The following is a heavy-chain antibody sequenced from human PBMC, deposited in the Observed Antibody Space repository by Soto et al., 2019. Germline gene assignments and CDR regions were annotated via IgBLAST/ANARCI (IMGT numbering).Heavy chain of an antibody. CDR2: ICDSGST. D-gene: IGHD3-16*01. V-gene: IGHV4-59*08. CDR3: ARQGENDCFDF. CDR1: SGSINKYC. J-gene: IGHJ4*02. Sequence: QVQLQESGPGLVKPSETLSLTCTVSSGSINKYCLSWIRQPPGKELEWIGYICDSGSTNYNPSLTSRVTMSVDTSKNQFSLNLSSMTAADTAIYSCARQGENDCFDFWGQGALVTVSS.